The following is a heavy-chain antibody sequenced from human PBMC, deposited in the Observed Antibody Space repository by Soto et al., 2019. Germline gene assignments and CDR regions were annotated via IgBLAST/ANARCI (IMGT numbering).Heavy chain of an antibody. J-gene: IGHJ6*02. Sequence: GGSLRLSCAASGFTFSSYAMHWVRQAPGKGLEWVAVISYDGSNKYYADSVKGRFTISRDNSKNTLYPQMNSLRAEDTAVYYCARDRPQGDSYGTGYYYYGMDGWGQGNTVTVSS. D-gene: IGHD5-18*01. CDR1: GFTFSSYA. CDR2: ISYDGSNK. V-gene: IGHV3-30-3*01. CDR3: ARDRPQGDSYGTGYYYYGMDG.